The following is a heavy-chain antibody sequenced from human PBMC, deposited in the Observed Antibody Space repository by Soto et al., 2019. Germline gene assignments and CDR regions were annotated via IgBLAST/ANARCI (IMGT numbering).Heavy chain of an antibody. CDR3: ANDKVRQQVGYYFGMDV. V-gene: IGHV3-30*18. D-gene: IGHD6-13*01. J-gene: IGHJ6*02. CDR2: ISYDGNNK. Sequence: QVQVVESGGGVVQPGRSLRLSCVASEFIFSNYGMHWVRQAPGKGLEWVTVISYDGNNKHYADSVKGRFTISRDNSKNTLYLPMNSLRIEDTAVYYCANDKVRQQVGYYFGMDVWGQGTTVTVSS. CDR1: EFIFSNYG.